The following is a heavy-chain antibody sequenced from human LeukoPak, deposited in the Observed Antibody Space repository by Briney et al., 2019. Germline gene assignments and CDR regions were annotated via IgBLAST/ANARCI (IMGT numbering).Heavy chain of an antibody. D-gene: IGHD2-15*01. V-gene: IGHV4-59*01. CDR1: GGSISSYY. CDR2: IYNSGIT. CDR3: ARASCSGGSCYVPS. Sequence: TSETLSLTCTVSGGSISSYYWSWIRQPPGKGLEWIGYIYNSGITNHNPSLKSRVTISVDTSKNQFSLKLNSVTAADTAVYYCARASCSGGSCYVPSWGQGTLVTVSS. J-gene: IGHJ5*02.